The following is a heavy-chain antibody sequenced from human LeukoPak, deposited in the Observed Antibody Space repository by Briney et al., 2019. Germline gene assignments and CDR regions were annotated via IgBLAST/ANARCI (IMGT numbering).Heavy chain of an antibody. CDR3: AGGPYTSGWFSLDY. CDR2: IYNSGNT. D-gene: IGHD6-19*01. Sequence: SETLSLTCTVSGGSISSYYWSWIRQPAGKGLEWIGRIYNSGNTNYNPSLKSRVTMSVDTSKNQFSLKMSSVTAADTAVYYCAGGPYTSGWFSLDYWGQGTLVTVSS. J-gene: IGHJ4*02. V-gene: IGHV4-4*07. CDR1: GGSISSYY.